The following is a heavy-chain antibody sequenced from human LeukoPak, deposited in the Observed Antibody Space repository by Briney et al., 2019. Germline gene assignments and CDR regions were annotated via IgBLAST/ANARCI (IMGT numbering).Heavy chain of an antibody. CDR3: ARVDGYNNGWYDY. CDR1: GFTLSRHW. V-gene: IGHV3-7*05. D-gene: IGHD6-19*01. Sequence: PVGSLRLSCAASGFTLSRHWMGWVRQAPGKGLEWVANINQGGSEKYYVDSVKGRCTISRDNAENSLYLQMNSLRVEDTAVYYCARVDGYNNGWYDYWGQGTLVAVSS. CDR2: INQGGSEK. J-gene: IGHJ4*02.